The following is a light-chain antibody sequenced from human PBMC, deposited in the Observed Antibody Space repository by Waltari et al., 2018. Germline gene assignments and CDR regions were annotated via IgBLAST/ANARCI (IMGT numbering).Light chain of an antibody. V-gene: IGKV3-15*01. CDR1: QSVTSY. Sequence: EIGLTQYPGTLSLSPGERVTLSCRARQSVTSYLGWYQKKPGQAPRLLIYDGSSRATGVPARFSGSGSGTEFTLTISSLQSEDLAVYYCQQYGAWPLTFGGGSKVEF. CDR3: QQYGAWPLT. CDR2: DGS. J-gene: IGKJ4*01.